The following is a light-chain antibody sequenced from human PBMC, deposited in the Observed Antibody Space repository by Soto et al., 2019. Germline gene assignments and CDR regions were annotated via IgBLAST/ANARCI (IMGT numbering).Light chain of an antibody. V-gene: IGKV1-5*03. CDR3: QQYDNYVT. Sequence: DIQMTQSPSTLSASVGDRVTITCRASQSISSWLAWYQQKPGKAPKLLIYMASSLYSGVPSRFIGTGSVTYSTLTISSLHIDDCATYYFQQYDNYVTFGGGTKMEIK. J-gene: IGKJ4*01. CDR1: QSISSW. CDR2: MAS.